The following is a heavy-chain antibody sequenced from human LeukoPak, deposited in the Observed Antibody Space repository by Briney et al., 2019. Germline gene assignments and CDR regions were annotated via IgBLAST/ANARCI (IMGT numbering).Heavy chain of an antibody. CDR1: GGSISSYY. CDR2: INHSGST. V-gene: IGHV4-34*01. CDR3: ARGRDYYGSGNGMDV. D-gene: IGHD3-10*01. Sequence: SETLSLTCTVSGGSISSYYWSWIRQPPGKGLEWIGEINHSGSTNYNPSLKSRVTISVDTSKNQFSLKLSSVTAADTAVYYCARGRDYYGSGNGMDVWGQGTTVTVSS. J-gene: IGHJ6*02.